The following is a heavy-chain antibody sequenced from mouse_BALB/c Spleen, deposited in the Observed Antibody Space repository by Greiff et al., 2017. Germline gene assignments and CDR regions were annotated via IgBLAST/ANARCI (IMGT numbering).Heavy chain of an antibody. J-gene: IGHJ4*01. CDR1: GYTFTDYW. CDR3: ARKRVIEYDNAMDY. D-gene: IGHD2-14*01. V-gene: IGHV1-69*01. CDR2: IDTSDSYT. Sequence: QVQLKQPGAELVMPGASVKMSCKASGYTFTDYWMHWVKQRPGQGLEWIGAIDTSDSYTSYNQKFKGKATLTVDESSSTAYMQLSSLTSEDSAVYYCARKRVIEYDNAMDYWGQGTSVTVSS.